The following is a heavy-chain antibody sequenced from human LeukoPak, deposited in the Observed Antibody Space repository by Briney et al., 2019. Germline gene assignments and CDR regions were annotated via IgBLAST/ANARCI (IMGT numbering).Heavy chain of an antibody. Sequence: SETLSLTCAVYGGSFSGYYWSWIRQPPGKGLEWIGEINHSGSTNYNPSLKSRVTISVDTSKNQFSLKLSSVTAADTAVYYCARGSGWLSYFDYWAREPWSPSPQ. V-gene: IGHV4-34*01. J-gene: IGHJ4*02. CDR1: GGSFSGYY. D-gene: IGHD6-19*01. CDR2: INHSGST. CDR3: ARGSGWLSYFDY.